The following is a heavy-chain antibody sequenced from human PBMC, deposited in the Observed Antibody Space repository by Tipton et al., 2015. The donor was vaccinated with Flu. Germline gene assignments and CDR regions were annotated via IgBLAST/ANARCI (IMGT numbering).Heavy chain of an antibody. CDR1: GGSISSYY. CDR2: IHYSGST. J-gene: IGHJ5*02. D-gene: IGHD3-22*01. Sequence: TLSLTCTVSGGSISSYYWSWIRQPPGKGLEWIWYIHYSGSTNYNPSLKSRVTISVDTSKNQFSLKLSSVTGPDTAVYYCARLYYYDSSGYYYGGWYDPWSQGTLVTVSS. V-gene: IGHV4-59*01. CDR3: ARLYYYDSSGYYYGGWYDP.